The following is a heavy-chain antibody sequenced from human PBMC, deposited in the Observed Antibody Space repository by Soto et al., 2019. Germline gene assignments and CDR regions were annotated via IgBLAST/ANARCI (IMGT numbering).Heavy chain of an antibody. CDR1: GFTFSSYG. CDR2: ISYDGSNK. Sequence: GGSLRLSCAASGFTFSSYGMHWVRQAPGKGLEWVAVISYDGSNKYYADSVKGRFTISRDNSKNTLYLQMNSLRAEDTAVYYCAKEMSGKYSSSWYVSGNYDYYYGMDVWGQGTTVTVSS. CDR3: AKEMSGKYSSSWYVSGNYDYYYGMDV. J-gene: IGHJ6*02. D-gene: IGHD6-13*01. V-gene: IGHV3-30*18.